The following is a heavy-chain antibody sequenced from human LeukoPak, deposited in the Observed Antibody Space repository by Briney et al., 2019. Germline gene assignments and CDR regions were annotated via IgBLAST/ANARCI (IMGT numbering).Heavy chain of an antibody. J-gene: IGHJ4*02. CDR3: AREPADGSGASEY. V-gene: IGHV3-53*01. Sequence: PGGSLRLSCAASGFTVSNTYMSWVRQAPGKGLEWVCNIYSDGRTYYADFVKGRFTISRDNAKNPLYLQMNSLSAEDTAVYYCAREPADGSGASEYWGQGTLVTVSS. CDR1: GFTVSNTY. CDR2: IYSDGRT. D-gene: IGHD3-10*01.